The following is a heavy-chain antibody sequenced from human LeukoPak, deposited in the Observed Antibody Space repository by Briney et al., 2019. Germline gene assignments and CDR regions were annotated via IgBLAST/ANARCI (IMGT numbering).Heavy chain of an antibody. Sequence: PSETLSLTCAVSGYSISSGYYWGWIRQPPGKGLEWIGSIYHSGSTYYNPSLKSRVTISVDTSKNQFSLKLSSVTAADTAVYYCAKDPCSGGSCYSWYYYYYMDVWGKGTTVTVSS. CDR1: GYSISSGYY. CDR2: IYHSGST. CDR3: AKDPCSGGSCYSWYYYYYMDV. V-gene: IGHV4-38-2*02. D-gene: IGHD2-15*01. J-gene: IGHJ6*03.